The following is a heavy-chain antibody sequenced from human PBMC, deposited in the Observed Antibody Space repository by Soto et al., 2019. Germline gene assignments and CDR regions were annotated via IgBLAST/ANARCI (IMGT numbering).Heavy chain of an antibody. CDR1: GYIFTSYY. V-gene: IGHV1-46*03. D-gene: IGHD3-16*01. CDR3: TRVVITSGGAPWGNAAFDI. J-gene: IGHJ3*02. CDR2: ISPRGGSS. Sequence: QVQLVQSGAEVKKPGASVKVSCKASGYIFTSYYIHWVRQAPGQGLEWMGIISPRGGSSTYAQKFQGIVTMARDTSSNTVDMELTGLRDDDSALYYCTRVVITSGGAPWGNAAFDIWGQGTLVTVS.